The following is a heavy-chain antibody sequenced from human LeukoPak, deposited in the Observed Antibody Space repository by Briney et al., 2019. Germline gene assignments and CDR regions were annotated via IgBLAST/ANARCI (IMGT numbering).Heavy chain of an antibody. Sequence: QPGGSLRLSCAASGFPFSYSWMSWVRQAPGKGLEWVANTKHDGSEKYYVDSVKGRFTISRDDAKNSVFLQMSSLTAEDTAVYYCVRDRDSSGSWEVYFDYWGQGTLVTVSS. V-gene: IGHV3-7*01. CDR1: GFPFSYSW. CDR2: TKHDGSEK. D-gene: IGHD6-13*01. CDR3: VRDRDSSGSWEVYFDY. J-gene: IGHJ4*02.